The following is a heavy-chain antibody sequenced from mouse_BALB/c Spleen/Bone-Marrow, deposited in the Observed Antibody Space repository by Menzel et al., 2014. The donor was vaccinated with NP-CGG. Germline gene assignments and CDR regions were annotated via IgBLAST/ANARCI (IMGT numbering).Heavy chain of an antibody. D-gene: IGHD2-4*01. CDR2: ISGGGSYT. CDR3: ARHAYYDQTEVSFVY. CDR1: GFTFSNYG. V-gene: IGHV5-9-2*01. J-gene: IGHJ3*01. Sequence: DVHLVESGGGLVKSGGSLKLSCAASGFTFSNYGMSWVRQTPEKRLEWVATISGGGSYTFYSDSVKGRFTISRDNAKDSLYLQLSSLRSEDTALYYCARHAYYDQTEVSFVYWGQGTLVTVSA.